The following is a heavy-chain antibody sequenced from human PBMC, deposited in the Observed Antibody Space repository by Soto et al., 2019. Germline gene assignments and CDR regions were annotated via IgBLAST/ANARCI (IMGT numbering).Heavy chain of an antibody. V-gene: IGHV4-30-4*01. CDR1: GGSISSGDYY. J-gene: IGHJ6*02. Sequence: SETLSLTCNVSGGSISSGDYYWTWIRQSPGKGLEWIGYIYYTGSTFYSPSLKSRVTISLDTSKNHFSLDMNSVTAADTAVYFCARVSGHYFRYSAVYFMYVLALRTTVTVSS. D-gene: IGHD3-9*01. CDR3: ARVSGHYFRYSAVYFMYV. CDR2: IYYTGST.